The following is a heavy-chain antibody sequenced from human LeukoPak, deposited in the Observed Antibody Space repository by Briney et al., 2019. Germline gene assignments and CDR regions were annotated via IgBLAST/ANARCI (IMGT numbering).Heavy chain of an antibody. CDR1: GFTFSSYA. J-gene: IGHJ4*02. D-gene: IGHD3-22*01. V-gene: IGHV3-30*01. Sequence: GRSLRLSCAASGFTFSSYAMHWVRQAPGKGLEWVAVISYDGSNKYYADSVKGRFTISRDNSKNTLYLQMNGLRAEDTAVYYCARDLYYYDSSGYYYPDYWGQGTLVTVSS. CDR2: ISYDGSNK. CDR3: ARDLYYYDSSGYYYPDY.